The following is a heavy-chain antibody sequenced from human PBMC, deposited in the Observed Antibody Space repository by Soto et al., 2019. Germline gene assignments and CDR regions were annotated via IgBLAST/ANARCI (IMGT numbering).Heavy chain of an antibody. V-gene: IGHV3-33*01. CDR2: IWYDGSNK. CDR3: ARGSSWYALNYYYYMDV. J-gene: IGHJ6*03. Sequence: GSLRLSCAASGFTFSSYGMHWVRQAPGKGLEWVAVIWYDGSNKYYADSVKGRFTISRDNSKNTLYLQMNSLRAEDTAVYYCARGSSWYALNYYYYMDVWGKGTTVTVSS. D-gene: IGHD6-13*01. CDR1: GFTFSSYG.